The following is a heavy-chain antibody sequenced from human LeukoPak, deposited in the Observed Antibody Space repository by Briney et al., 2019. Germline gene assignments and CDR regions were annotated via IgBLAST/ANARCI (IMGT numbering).Heavy chain of an antibody. CDR1: GFTFSSYG. V-gene: IGHV3-30*18. CDR3: SKDQGERSSWYKAGIDY. J-gene: IGHJ4*02. Sequence: GGSLRLSCAASGFTFSSYGMHWVRQAPGKGLEWVAVISYDGSNKYYADSVKGRFTISRDNSKNTLYLQMNSLRAEDTAVYYCSKDQGERSSWYKAGIDYWGQGTLVTVSS. D-gene: IGHD6-13*01. CDR2: ISYDGSNK.